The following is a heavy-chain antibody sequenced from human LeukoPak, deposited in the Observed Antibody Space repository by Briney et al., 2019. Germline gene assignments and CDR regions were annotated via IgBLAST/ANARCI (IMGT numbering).Heavy chain of an antibody. CDR3: ARGLTTQGYYDSSGYYLPYFDY. CDR1: GVSFSGYY. D-gene: IGHD3-22*01. CDR2: INHSGST. V-gene: IGHV4-34*01. J-gene: IGHJ4*02. Sequence: SETLSLTCAVYGVSFSGYYWSWIRQPPGKGLEWIGEINHSGSTNYNPSLKSRVTISVDTSKNQFSLKLSSVTAADTAVYYCARGLTTQGYYDSSGYYLPYFDYWGQGTLVTVSS.